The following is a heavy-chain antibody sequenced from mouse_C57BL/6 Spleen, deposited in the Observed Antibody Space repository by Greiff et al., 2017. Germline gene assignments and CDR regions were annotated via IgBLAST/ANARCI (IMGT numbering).Heavy chain of an antibody. D-gene: IGHD2-1*01. CDR3: ARSGYGNYVGYAMDY. CDR1: GYSFTDYN. CDR2: INPNYGTT. V-gene: IGHV1-39*01. Sequence: VQLQQSGPELVKPGASVKISCKASGYSFTDYNMNWVKQSNGKSLEWIGVINPNYGTTSYNQKFKGKATLTVDQSSSTAYMQLNSLTSEDTAVYYCARSGYGNYVGYAMDYWGQGTSVTVSS. J-gene: IGHJ4*01.